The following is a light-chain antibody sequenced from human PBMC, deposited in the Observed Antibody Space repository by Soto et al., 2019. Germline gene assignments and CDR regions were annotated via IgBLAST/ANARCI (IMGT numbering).Light chain of an antibody. J-gene: IGLJ1*01. Sequence: SALTQSASVSGSPGQSITISCTGTSSDVGGYNYVSWYQQHPGKAPKLMIYDVSNRPSGVSNRFSGSKSGNTASLTISGLQAEDEADYYCSSYTSSSTLLDVFGTGTKLTVL. CDR2: DVS. V-gene: IGLV2-14*01. CDR3: SSYTSSSTLLDV. CDR1: SSDVGGYNY.